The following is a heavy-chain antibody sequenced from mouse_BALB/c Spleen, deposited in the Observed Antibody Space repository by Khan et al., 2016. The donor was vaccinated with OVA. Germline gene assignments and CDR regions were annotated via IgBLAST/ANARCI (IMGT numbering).Heavy chain of an antibody. Sequence: EVQLQQSGAELVKPGASVNLSCSASGFNIKDTYIHWVKQRPEQGLEGIGRIDPPNDDSKYGPKFQDKATLTADTSSNTASMTLTRLTSEDTAVYYCATLYCNPFAYWGQGTLVSVSA. CDR1: GFNIKDTY. J-gene: IGHJ3*01. D-gene: IGHD2-1*01. CDR3: ATLYCNPFAY. CDR2: IDPPNDDS. V-gene: IGHV14-3*02.